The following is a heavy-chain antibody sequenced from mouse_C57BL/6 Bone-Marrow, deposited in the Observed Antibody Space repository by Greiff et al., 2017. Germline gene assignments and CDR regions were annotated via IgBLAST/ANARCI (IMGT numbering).Heavy chain of an antibody. V-gene: IGHV1-64*01. D-gene: IGHD2-12*01. CDR2: IHPNSGST. CDR3: ARAYYISGFAY. CDR1: GYTFTSYW. Sequence: VQLQQSGAELVKPGASVKLSCKASGYTFTSYWMHWVKQRPGQGLEWIGMIHPNSGSTNYNEKFKSKATLTVDKSSSTAYMQLSSLTSEDSAVYYCARAYYISGFAYWGQGTLVTVSA. J-gene: IGHJ3*01.